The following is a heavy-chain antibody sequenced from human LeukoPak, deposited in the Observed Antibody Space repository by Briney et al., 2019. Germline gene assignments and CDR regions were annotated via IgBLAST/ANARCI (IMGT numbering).Heavy chain of an antibody. J-gene: IGHJ4*02. CDR3: AITKHDYGDYYFDY. CDR1: GYTFTSYG. D-gene: IGHD4-17*01. V-gene: IGHV1-69*13. CDR2: IIPIFGTA. Sequence: GASVKVSCKASGYTFTSYGISWVRQAPGQGLEWMGGIIPIFGTANYAQKFQGRVTITADESTSTAYMELSSLRSEDTAVYYCAITKHDYGDYYFDYWGQGTLVTVSS.